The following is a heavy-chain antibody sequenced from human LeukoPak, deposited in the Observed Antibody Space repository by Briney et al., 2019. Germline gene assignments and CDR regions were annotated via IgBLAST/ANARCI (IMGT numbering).Heavy chain of an antibody. CDR3: ARESHVTREDY. Sequence: ASVKVSCKASGYTFINHGVTWVRQAPGQGLEWMGWISANDGNTDYPQKLQGRVTMTTDTSTSTAYMELRSLRSDDTAVYYCARESHVTREDYWGQGTLVTVSS. D-gene: IGHD3-10*01. V-gene: IGHV1-18*01. CDR1: GYTFINHG. CDR2: ISANDGNT. J-gene: IGHJ4*02.